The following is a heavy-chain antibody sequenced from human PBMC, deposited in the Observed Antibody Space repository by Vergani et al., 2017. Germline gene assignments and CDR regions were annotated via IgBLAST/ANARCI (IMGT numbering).Heavy chain of an antibody. J-gene: IGHJ3*02. Sequence: QVQLVESGGGVVQPGRSLRLSCAASGFTFSSYGMHWVRQAPGKGLEWVAVIWYDGSNKYYADSVKGRFTISRDNSKNTLYLQMNSLRAEDTAVYYCARSEGMVRNLGDAFDIWGQGTMVTVSS. CDR2: IWYDGSNK. CDR1: GFTFSSYG. CDR3: ARSEGMVRNLGDAFDI. D-gene: IGHD3-10*01. V-gene: IGHV3-33*01.